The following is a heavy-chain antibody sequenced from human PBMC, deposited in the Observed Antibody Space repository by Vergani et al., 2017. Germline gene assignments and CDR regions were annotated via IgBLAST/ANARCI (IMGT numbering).Heavy chain of an antibody. CDR2: ISSSSTYI. V-gene: IGHV3-21*01. J-gene: IGHJ6*02. CDR1: GFIFNNYN. D-gene: IGHD6-13*01. Sequence: EVQLVESGGGLVKPGGSLRLSCAASGFIFNNYNMNWVRQAPGKGLEWVSSISSSSTYIYYADSVKGRFTISRDNAKNSLYLQMNSLRAEDTAVYYCAIVYGRAAAGLDYYYYNYGMDVWGQGTTVTVSS. CDR3: AIVYGRAAAGLDYYYYNYGMDV.